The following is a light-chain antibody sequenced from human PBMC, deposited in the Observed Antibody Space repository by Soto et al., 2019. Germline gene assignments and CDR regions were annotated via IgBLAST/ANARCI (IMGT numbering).Light chain of an antibody. CDR2: GAS. CDR3: QQYNNWPPWT. J-gene: IGKJ1*01. Sequence: EIVMTQSPATLSVSPGERATLSCRASQSVSSNLAWYQQKPGQAPRLLIYGASNRATGIPARFSGSGSGTEFTLTISSLQSEHFAVYYCQQYNNWPPWTFGQGTKVEIK. CDR1: QSVSSN. V-gene: IGKV3-15*01.